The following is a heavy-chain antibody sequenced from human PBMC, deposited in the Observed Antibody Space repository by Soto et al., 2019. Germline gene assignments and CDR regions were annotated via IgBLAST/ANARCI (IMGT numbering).Heavy chain of an antibody. CDR3: ANRAKGSSFPSSYYYGMDV. CDR2: INPNSGGT. CDR1: GYTFTGYY. Sequence: ASVKVSCKASGYTFTGYYMHWVRQAPGQGLEWMGWINPNSGGTNYAQKFQGRVTMTRDTSISTAYMELSRLRSDDTAVYYCANRAKGSSFPSSYYYGMDVWGQGTTVTVSS. V-gene: IGHV1-2*02. J-gene: IGHJ6*02. D-gene: IGHD6-6*01.